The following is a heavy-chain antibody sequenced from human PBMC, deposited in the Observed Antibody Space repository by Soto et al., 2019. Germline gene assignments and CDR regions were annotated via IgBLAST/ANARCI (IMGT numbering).Heavy chain of an antibody. V-gene: IGHV4-61*01. J-gene: IGHJ4*02. Sequence: SETLSLTCTVSGGSVSRGSYYWSWIRQPPGKGLEWIGYIYHSGSTNYNPSLKSRVTISGDTSKNQFSLKLSSVTAADTAVYYCARDYGSTWYRGFDYWGQGTLVTVSS. D-gene: IGHD6-13*01. CDR1: GGSVSRGSYY. CDR3: ARDYGSTWYRGFDY. CDR2: IYHSGST.